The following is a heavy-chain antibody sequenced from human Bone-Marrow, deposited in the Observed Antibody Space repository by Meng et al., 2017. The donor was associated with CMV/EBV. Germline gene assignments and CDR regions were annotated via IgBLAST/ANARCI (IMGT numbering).Heavy chain of an antibody. V-gene: IGHV4-38-2*02. D-gene: IGHD1-26*01. J-gene: IGHJ3*02. CDR2: IYYSGST. CDR1: GYSISSGYY. Sequence: GSLRLSCTVSGYSISSGYYWGWIRQPPGKGLEWIGSIYYSGSTYYNPSLKSRVTISVDTSKNQFSLKLSSMTAADTAVYYCARVEWELLAGAFDIWGQGTMVTVSS. CDR3: ARVEWELLAGAFDI.